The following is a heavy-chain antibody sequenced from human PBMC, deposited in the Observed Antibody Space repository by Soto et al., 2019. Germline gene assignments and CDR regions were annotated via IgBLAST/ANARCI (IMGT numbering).Heavy chain of an antibody. CDR3: TRAAWFPYLSFY. D-gene: IGHD3-10*01. CDR1: GFTFSRFE. CDR2: ISSSGSTA. V-gene: IGHV3-48*03. J-gene: IGHJ4*02. Sequence: XGSLRLSCAASGFTFSRFELHWVRQAPGKGLEWISYISSSGSTAYYASSVEGRFTISRDNANNSVYLQMDSLRAEDTALYYCTRAAWFPYLSFYWGQGALVTVSS.